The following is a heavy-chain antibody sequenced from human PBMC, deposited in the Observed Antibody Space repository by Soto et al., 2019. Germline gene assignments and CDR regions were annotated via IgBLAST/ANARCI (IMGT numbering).Heavy chain of an antibody. V-gene: IGHV2-70*01. CDR2: IDWDDDK. CDR1: GFSLTTTGMC. J-gene: IGHJ6*02. Sequence: SGPTLVNPTQTLTLTCTFSGFSLTTTGMCVSWIRQPPGKALEWLALIDWDDDKYYSTSLKTRLTISKDTFKNQVVLSMTNMDPVDTATYYRARVAAAGSYYYYGMDVWGQGTTVTVSS. D-gene: IGHD6-13*01. CDR3: ARVAAAGSYYYYGMDV.